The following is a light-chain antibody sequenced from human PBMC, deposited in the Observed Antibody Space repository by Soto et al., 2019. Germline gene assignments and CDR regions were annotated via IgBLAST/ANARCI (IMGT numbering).Light chain of an antibody. CDR3: HHYYDTPQT. CDR2: WAS. V-gene: IGKV4-1*01. CDR1: QSLFFDSKNKDY. J-gene: IGKJ1*01. Sequence: DFVMTQSPASLAVSLGERATINCKSSQSLFFDSKNKDYLAWYQQKPGQPPKLLFYWASTRESGVPDRFSGSASGPDFTLTISSLQAEDVAVYYCHHYYDTPQTFGQGTKVEI.